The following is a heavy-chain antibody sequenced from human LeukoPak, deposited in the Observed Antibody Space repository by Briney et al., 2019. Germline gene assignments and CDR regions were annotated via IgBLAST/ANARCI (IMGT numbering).Heavy chain of an antibody. J-gene: IGHJ3*02. CDR1: GGSISSSNW. CDR3: ARDTGSIAAAGSAFDI. Sequence: PSETLSLTCAVSGGSISSSNWWSWVRPPPGEGLEWIGEIYCSGSTNYNPSLKSRVTISVDKSKNQFPLKLSSVTAADTAVYYCARDTGSIAAAGSAFDIWGQGTMVTVST. D-gene: IGHD6-13*01. CDR2: IYCSGST. V-gene: IGHV4-4*02.